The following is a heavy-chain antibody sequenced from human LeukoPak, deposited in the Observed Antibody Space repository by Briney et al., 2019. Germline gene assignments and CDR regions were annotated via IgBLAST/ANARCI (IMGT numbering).Heavy chain of an antibody. Sequence: SETLSLTCTISGGSISGSSYYWGWIRQPPGKGLERIGRIYYSGNTYYNPSLKSRVTISVDTSKNQFPLKLSSVTAADTAVYYCARERRFGNWFDPWGQGTLVTVSS. CDR1: GGSISGSSYY. D-gene: IGHD3-10*01. CDR2: IYYSGNT. V-gene: IGHV4-39*06. CDR3: ARERRFGNWFDP. J-gene: IGHJ5*02.